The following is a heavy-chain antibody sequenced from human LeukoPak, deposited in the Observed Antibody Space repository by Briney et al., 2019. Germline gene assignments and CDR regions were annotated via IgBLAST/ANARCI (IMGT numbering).Heavy chain of an antibody. J-gene: IGHJ4*02. Sequence: GWIRQPPGKGLEWIGSIYYSGSTYYNPSLKSRVTISVDTSKNQFSLKLSSVTAADTAVYYCASMYYYDSSGKPHFDYWGQGTLVTVSS. CDR2: IYYSGST. V-gene: IGHV4-39*01. CDR3: ASMYYYDSSGKPHFDY. D-gene: IGHD3-22*01.